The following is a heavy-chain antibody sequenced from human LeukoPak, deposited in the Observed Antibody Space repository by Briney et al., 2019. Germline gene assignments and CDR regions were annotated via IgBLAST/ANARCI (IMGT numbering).Heavy chain of an antibody. CDR3: ARGARSGHYASGDH. D-gene: IGHD3-3*01. Sequence: GGSLRLSCAASGFTFSSNWMSWVRQAPGKGLVWVSRISGDGSSTSYADSVKGRFTISRDNARNTVSLQMNSLRVEDTAVYYCARGARSGHYASGDHWGQGTLVTVSS. J-gene: IGHJ4*02. CDR1: GFTFSSNW. V-gene: IGHV3-74*01. CDR2: ISGDGSST.